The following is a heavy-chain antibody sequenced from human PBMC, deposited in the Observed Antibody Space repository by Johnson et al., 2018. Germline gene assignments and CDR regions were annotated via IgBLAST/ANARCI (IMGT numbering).Heavy chain of an antibody. CDR1: GYTFTSYD. V-gene: IGHV1-8*01. CDR2: MNPKSGNP. Sequence: QVQLVQSGAEVKKPGASVKVSCKASGYTFTSYDINWVRQATGQGPEWMGWMNPKSGNPGYAQTFQGRVTMTWDSSISTAYMERSSLRSEDTAVYYRARAWMGGHDAFDIWGQGTMVTVSS. CDR3: ARAWMGGHDAFDI. J-gene: IGHJ3*02. D-gene: IGHD1-26*01.